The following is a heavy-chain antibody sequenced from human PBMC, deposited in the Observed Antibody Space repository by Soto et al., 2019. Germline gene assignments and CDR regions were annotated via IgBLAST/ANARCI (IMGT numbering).Heavy chain of an antibody. D-gene: IGHD3-3*01. J-gene: IGHJ2*01. V-gene: IGHV3-23*01. CDR1: GFTFINYA. CDR2: ISGGGDAT. Sequence: EVQLLESGGGLVQPGGSLRLSCAASGFTFINYAMSWVRQAPGKGLEWVSAISGGGDATFYADAVKGRLTISRDNSDTPVNLQMDSLRADDTAVYYCSRKVFGSTSRPEYWYFDLWGRGTLVTVSS. CDR3: SRKVFGSTSRPEYWYFDL.